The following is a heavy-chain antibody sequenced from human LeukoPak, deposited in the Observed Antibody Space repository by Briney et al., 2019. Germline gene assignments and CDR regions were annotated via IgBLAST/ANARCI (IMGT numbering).Heavy chain of an antibody. CDR2: IYYSGST. CDR1: GGSISSYY. D-gene: IGHD5-12*01. CDR3: ARERTRGYIQENDAFDI. J-gene: IGHJ3*02. Sequence: PSETLSLTCTVSGGSISSYYWSWIRQPPGKGLEWIGYIYYSGSTNYNPSLKSRVTISVDTSKNQFSLKLSSVTAADTAVYYCARERTRGYIQENDAFDIRGQGTMVTVSS. V-gene: IGHV4-59*01.